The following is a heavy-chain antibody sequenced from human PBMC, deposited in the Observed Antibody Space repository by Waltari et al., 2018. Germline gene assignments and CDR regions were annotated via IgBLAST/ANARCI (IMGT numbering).Heavy chain of an antibody. CDR1: GLTFSSYS. V-gene: IGHV3-21*04. Sequence: EVQLVESGGGLVKPGGSLRLSCAASGLTFSSYSMNWVRQAPGKGLEWVLSISSSSSYIYYADSVKGRFTISRDNAKNSLYLQINILRAEDTALYHCARVAPPGSNDYWGQGTLVTVSS. CDR2: ISSSSSYI. J-gene: IGHJ4*02. D-gene: IGHD2-2*01. CDR3: ARVAPPGSNDY.